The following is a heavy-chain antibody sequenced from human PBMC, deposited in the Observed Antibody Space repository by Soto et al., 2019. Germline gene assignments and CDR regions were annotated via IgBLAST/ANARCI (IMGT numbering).Heavy chain of an antibody. CDR3: ARQSCGGIACFDH. CDR1: GYSFTNYC. V-gene: IGHV5-51*01. J-gene: IGHJ4*02. Sequence: PGESLKISCKGSGYSFTNYCIGWVRQMPGKDPEWMGIICPGDSDFRYSPSFQGQVTISADKSTSTTYLQWSSLKASDTAMYYCARQSCGGIACFDHWGQGTLVTVSS. CDR2: ICPGDSDF. D-gene: IGHD2-21*01.